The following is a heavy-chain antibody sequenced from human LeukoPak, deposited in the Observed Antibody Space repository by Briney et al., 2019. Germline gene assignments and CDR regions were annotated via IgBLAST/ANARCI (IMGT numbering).Heavy chain of an antibody. V-gene: IGHV3-49*04. Sequence: PGGSLRLSCAASGFTFSSYSMNWVRRAPGKGLEWVGFIRSKAYGGTTEYAASVKGRFTISRDDSKSIAYLQMNSLKTEDTAVYYCTRHKEAAAMRGYYYYGMDVWGQGTTVTVSS. D-gene: IGHD2-2*01. J-gene: IGHJ6*02. CDR1: GFTFSSYS. CDR3: TRHKEAAAMRGYYYYGMDV. CDR2: IRSKAYGGTT.